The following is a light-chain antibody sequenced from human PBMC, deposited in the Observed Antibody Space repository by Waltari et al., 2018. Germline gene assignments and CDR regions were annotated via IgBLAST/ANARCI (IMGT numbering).Light chain of an antibody. Sequence: QSALTQPASVSGSPGQSISISCTGTSSDVGAYNYVSWYQQHPGKAPKLMIYDVSQRPLGISNRFSGSKSGNTASLTISGLQAEDEADYYCSSYTSSSTFVFGIGTKVTVL. CDR1: SSDVGAYNY. CDR2: DVS. J-gene: IGLJ1*01. CDR3: SSYTSSSTFV. V-gene: IGLV2-14*03.